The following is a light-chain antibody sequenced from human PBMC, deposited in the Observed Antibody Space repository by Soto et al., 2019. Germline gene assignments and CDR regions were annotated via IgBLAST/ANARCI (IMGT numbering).Light chain of an antibody. CDR3: GSYTSTDTPFV. CDR2: EVN. V-gene: IGLV2-14*01. J-gene: IGLJ1*01. Sequence: QSVLAQPSSVSGSPGQSITISYTGTSTDVGGYNYVSWYQHHPGKGPKLIIYEVNNRPSGVSDRFSGSKSGNKASLTISNLEAEDESDYYCGSYTSTDTPFVCGTGTKVTVL. CDR1: STDVGGYNY.